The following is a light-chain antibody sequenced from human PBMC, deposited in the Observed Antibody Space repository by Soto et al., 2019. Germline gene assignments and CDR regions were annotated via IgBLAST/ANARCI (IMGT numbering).Light chain of an antibody. CDR1: ISDVGGYNY. Sequence: QSVLTQPASVSGSPGQSITISCTGTISDVGGYNYVSWYQQHPGKAPKLMIYDVSNRPSGVSNRFSGSKSGNTASLTISGLQAADEADYYCSSYTSSSTYVFGTGTKVTVL. CDR3: SSYTSSSTYV. CDR2: DVS. J-gene: IGLJ1*01. V-gene: IGLV2-14*03.